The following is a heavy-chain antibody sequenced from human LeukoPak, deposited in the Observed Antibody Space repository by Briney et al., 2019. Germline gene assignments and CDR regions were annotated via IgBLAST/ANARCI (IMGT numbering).Heavy chain of an antibody. Sequence: GRSLRLSCAASGFTFDDYAMHWVRQAPGKGLEWVSGISWNSGSMDYADSVKGRFTISRDNAKNSLYLQMSSLRAEDTALYYCAKDGSYGDNFHFDYWGQGTPVTVSS. D-gene: IGHD4-23*01. CDR2: ISWNSGSM. J-gene: IGHJ4*02. CDR3: AKDGSYGDNFHFDY. CDR1: GFTFDDYA. V-gene: IGHV3-9*01.